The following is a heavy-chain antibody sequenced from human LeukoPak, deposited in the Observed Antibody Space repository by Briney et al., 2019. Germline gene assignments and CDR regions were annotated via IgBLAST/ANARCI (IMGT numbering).Heavy chain of an antibody. D-gene: IGHD2-8*02. CDR3: ARVARSLLYYFDY. Sequence: GGSLRLSCAASGFTFSDYYMSWIRQAPGKGLEWVSYISSSGSTIYYADSVKGRFTISMDNAKNSLYLQMNSLRAEDTAVYYCARVARSLLYYFDYWGQGTLVTVSS. CDR1: GFTFSDYY. CDR2: ISSSGSTI. J-gene: IGHJ4*02. V-gene: IGHV3-11*01.